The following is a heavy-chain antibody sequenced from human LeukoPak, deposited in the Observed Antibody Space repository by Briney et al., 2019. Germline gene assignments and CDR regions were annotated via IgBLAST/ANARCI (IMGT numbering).Heavy chain of an antibody. Sequence: SETLSLTCTVSGDSISNYYWSWIRQSPGTGLEWIGYIYSGGSTNYNPSLESRVTISIDTSKNQFSLKLRSVSAADTAVYYCARHDPIVGTPDAFDIWGQGTMVTVSS. V-gene: IGHV4-59*01. D-gene: IGHD1-26*01. CDR1: GDSISNYY. CDR2: IYSGGST. CDR3: ARHDPIVGTPDAFDI. J-gene: IGHJ3*02.